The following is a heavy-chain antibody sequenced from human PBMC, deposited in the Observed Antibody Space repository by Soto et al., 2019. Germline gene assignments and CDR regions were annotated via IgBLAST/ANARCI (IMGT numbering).Heavy chain of an antibody. D-gene: IGHD3-3*01. V-gene: IGHV4-59*01. CDR2: IYYSGDT. Sequence: QVQLHESGPGLVKPSETLSLTCSVSGGSMNSYYWSWIRQSPGKGLEWLGYIYYSGDTKYNPSLQSPISISVDTTRNHFSLRLTSVTAADTAVYYCARDRNKLWKNDAFDIWGQGTMVTVSS. J-gene: IGHJ3*02. CDR1: GGSMNSYY. CDR3: ARDRNKLWKNDAFDI.